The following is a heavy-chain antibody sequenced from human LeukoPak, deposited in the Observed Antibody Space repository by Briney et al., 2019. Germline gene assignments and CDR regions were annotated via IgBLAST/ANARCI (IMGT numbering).Heavy chain of an antibody. CDR3: ASARLGEFDY. D-gene: IGHD3-16*01. Sequence: PGGSLRLSCAASGFTFSSYEMNWVRQAPGKGLEWVSYISSSGSTIYYADSVKGRFIISRDNAKNSLYLQMNSLRAEDTAVYYCASARLGEFDYWGQGTLVTVSS. J-gene: IGHJ4*02. CDR1: GFTFSSYE. V-gene: IGHV3-48*03. CDR2: ISSSGSTI.